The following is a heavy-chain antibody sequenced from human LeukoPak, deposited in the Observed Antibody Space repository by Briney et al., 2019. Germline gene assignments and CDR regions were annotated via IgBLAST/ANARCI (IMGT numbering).Heavy chain of an antibody. CDR2: TYYRSKWYY. Sequence: SQTLSLTCAISGDSVSSNYIAWNWVRQSPSRGLEWLGRTYYRSKWYYDYAVSVKSRIIIDSDTSKNQFSLHLNSVTPEDTAVYYCARARGYSSGYWDSWGQGILVTVFS. CDR3: ARARGYSSGYWDS. CDR1: GDSVSSNYIA. V-gene: IGHV6-1*01. D-gene: IGHD6-19*01. J-gene: IGHJ5*01.